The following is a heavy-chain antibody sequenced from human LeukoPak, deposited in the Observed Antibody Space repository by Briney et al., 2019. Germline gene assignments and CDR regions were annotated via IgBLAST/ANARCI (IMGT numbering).Heavy chain of an antibody. D-gene: IGHD6-13*01. J-gene: IGHJ6*03. CDR1: GGSISSSSYY. Sequence: SETLSLTCTVSGGSISSSSYYWGWIRQPPGKGLEWIGSIYYSGSTYYNPSLKSRVTISVDTSKNQFSLKLSSVTAADTAVYYCARRSIAAADYYYYYMDVWGKGTTVTVSS. CDR3: ARRSIAAADYYYYYMDV. V-gene: IGHV4-39*01. CDR2: IYYSGST.